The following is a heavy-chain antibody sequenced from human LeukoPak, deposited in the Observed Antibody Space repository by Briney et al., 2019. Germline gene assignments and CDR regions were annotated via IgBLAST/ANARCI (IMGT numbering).Heavy chain of an antibody. J-gene: IGHJ4*02. V-gene: IGHV4-39*07. CDR3: ARDPAEDYFDY. CDR2: FHYSGST. CDR1: GGSISSSSYY. Sequence: SETLSLTCTVSGGSISSSSYYWGWIRQPPGKGLEWIGSFHYSGSTYYNPSLNSRVTISVDTSKNQFSLKLSSVTAADTAVYYCARDPAEDYFDYWGQGTLVTVSS.